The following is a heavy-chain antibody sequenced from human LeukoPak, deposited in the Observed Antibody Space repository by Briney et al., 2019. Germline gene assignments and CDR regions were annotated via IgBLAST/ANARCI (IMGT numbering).Heavy chain of an antibody. J-gene: IGHJ3*02. D-gene: IGHD3-10*01. V-gene: IGHV1-2*02. Sequence: GASVKVSCKASGYTFTGYYMHWVRQAPGQGLEWMGWINPNSGGTNYAQKLQGRVTMTRDTSISTAYMELSRLRSDDTAVYYCARDTFGELFFDIWGQGTMVTVSS. CDR3: ARDTFGELFFDI. CDR2: INPNSGGT. CDR1: GYTFTGYY.